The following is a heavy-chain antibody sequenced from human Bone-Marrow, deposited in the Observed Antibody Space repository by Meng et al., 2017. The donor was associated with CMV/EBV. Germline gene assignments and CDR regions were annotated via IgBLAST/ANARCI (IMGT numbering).Heavy chain of an antibody. J-gene: IGHJ4*02. Sequence: GESLKISCAASGFTFSSYSMNWVRQAPGKGLEWVSSISSSSSYIYYADSVKGRFTISRDNAKNSLYLQMNSLRAEDTAVYYCARSVRWLQSWYYFDYWGQRTLVTVSS. V-gene: IGHV3-21*01. CDR2: ISSSSSYI. D-gene: IGHD5-24*01. CDR1: GFTFSSYS. CDR3: ARSVRWLQSWYYFDY.